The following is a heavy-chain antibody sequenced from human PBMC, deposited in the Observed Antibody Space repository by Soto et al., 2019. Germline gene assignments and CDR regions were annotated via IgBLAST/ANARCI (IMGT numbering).Heavy chain of an antibody. Sequence: QVQLVESGGGVVQSGRSLRLSCAASGFTFSSYGMHWVRQAPGKGLEWVAVIWYDGSNKYYGKSVKGRITIFRDNSKNTVYLQMNSLTAEDTAVYYCARDRNSNPNYYYYYMDVWGKGTTVTVSS. CDR1: GFTFSSYG. V-gene: IGHV3-33*01. CDR3: ARDRNSNPNYYYYYMDV. D-gene: IGHD4-4*01. J-gene: IGHJ6*03. CDR2: IWYDGSNK.